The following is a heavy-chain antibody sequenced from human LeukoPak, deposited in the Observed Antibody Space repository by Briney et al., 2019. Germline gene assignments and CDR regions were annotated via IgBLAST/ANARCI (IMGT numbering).Heavy chain of an antibody. CDR3: ARGMAAAETRARNYYMDV. CDR1: GGSISSGDYY. CDR2: IYYSGST. J-gene: IGHJ6*03. V-gene: IGHV4-30-4*08. D-gene: IGHD6-13*01. Sequence: PSQTLSPTCTVSGGSISSGDYYWSWIRQPPGKGLEWIGYIYYSGSTYYNPSLKSRVTISVDTSKNQFSLKLSSVTAADTAVYYCARGMAAAETRARNYYMDVWGEGTTVTVSS.